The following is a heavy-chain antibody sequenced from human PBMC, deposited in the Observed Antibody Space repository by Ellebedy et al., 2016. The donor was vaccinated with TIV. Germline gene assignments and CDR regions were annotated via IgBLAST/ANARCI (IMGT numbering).Heavy chain of an antibody. D-gene: IGHD3-10*01. V-gene: IGHV4-39*07. CDR3: AMLKNGSFLDC. CDR1: GGSISSSSYY. Sequence: SETLSLTCTVSGGSISSSSYYWGWIRQPPGKGLEWIGEINHSGSTNYNPSLKSRVTISVDTSKNQFSLKLSSVTAADTAVYYCAMLKNGSFLDCWGQGILVTVSS. CDR2: INHSGST. J-gene: IGHJ4*02.